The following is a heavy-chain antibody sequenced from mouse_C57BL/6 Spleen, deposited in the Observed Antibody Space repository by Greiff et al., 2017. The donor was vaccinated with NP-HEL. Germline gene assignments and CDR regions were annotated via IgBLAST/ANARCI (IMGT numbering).Heavy chain of an antibody. CDR2: IYPRSGNT. CDR3: ARGGVITTVVNFDY. Sequence: QVQLKQSGAELARPGASVKLSCKASGYTFTSYGISWVKQRTGQGLEWIGEIYPRSGNTYYNEKFKGKATLTADKSSSTAYMELRSLTSEDSAVYFCARGGVITTVVNFDYWGQGTTLTVSS. D-gene: IGHD1-1*01. CDR1: GYTFTSYG. J-gene: IGHJ2*01. V-gene: IGHV1-81*01.